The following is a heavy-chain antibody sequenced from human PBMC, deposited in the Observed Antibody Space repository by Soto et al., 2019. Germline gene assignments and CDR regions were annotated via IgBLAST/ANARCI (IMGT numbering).Heavy chain of an antibody. Sequence: SETLSLTCSVSGASISSGDYYWSWIRQAPGKGLEWIGHIYYSGNTYYIPSLKSRVTISVDTSKNQISLKLNSVTAADTAVYYCARGIYSTSSFFDSWGQGTLVTVSS. CDR3: ARGIYSTSSFFDS. D-gene: IGHD6-6*01. CDR1: GASISSGDYY. J-gene: IGHJ4*02. CDR2: IYYSGNT. V-gene: IGHV4-30-4*01.